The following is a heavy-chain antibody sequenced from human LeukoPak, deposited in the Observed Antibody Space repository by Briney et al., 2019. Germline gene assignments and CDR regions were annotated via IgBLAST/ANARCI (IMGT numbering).Heavy chain of an antibody. V-gene: IGHV1-69*13. Sequence: SVKVSCTASGGSFTSYGISWVRQAPGQGLEWMGKIIPIYGRANYGQKFQGRVTITADESTTTSYMELSSLTAEDMAVYYCATGGAYEFRDDYWGQGTLVTVSS. CDR3: ATGGAYEFRDDY. J-gene: IGHJ4*02. D-gene: IGHD3-3*01. CDR2: IIPIYGRA. CDR1: GGSFTSYG.